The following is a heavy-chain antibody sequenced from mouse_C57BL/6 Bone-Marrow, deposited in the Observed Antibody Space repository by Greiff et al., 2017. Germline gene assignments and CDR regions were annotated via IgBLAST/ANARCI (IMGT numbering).Heavy chain of an antibody. D-gene: IGHD2-3*01. CDR3: ARSYVFSYDGYLFDY. V-gene: IGHV1-58*01. CDR2: IYIGNGYT. CDR1: GYTFTSYG. J-gene: IGHJ2*01. Sequence: EVQRVESGAELVRPGSSVKMSCKTSGYTFTSYGINWVKQRPGQGLEWIGYIYIGNGYTEYNEKFKGKATLTSDTSSSTAYMQLSSLTSEDSAIYFCARSYVFSYDGYLFDYWGQGTTLTVSS.